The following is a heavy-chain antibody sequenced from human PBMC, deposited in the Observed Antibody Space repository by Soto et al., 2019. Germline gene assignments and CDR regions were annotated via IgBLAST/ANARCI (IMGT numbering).Heavy chain of an antibody. CDR3: ARDGEILSYYYDSSGYSDY. CDR1: GFTFSSYG. Sequence: GRSLRLSCAASGFTFSSYGMHWVRQAPGKGLEWVAVIWYDGSNKYYADSVKGRFTISRDNSKNTLYLQMNSLRAEDTAVYYCARDGEILSYYYDSSGYSDYWGQGTLVTVSS. V-gene: IGHV3-33*01. D-gene: IGHD3-22*01. CDR2: IWYDGSNK. J-gene: IGHJ4*02.